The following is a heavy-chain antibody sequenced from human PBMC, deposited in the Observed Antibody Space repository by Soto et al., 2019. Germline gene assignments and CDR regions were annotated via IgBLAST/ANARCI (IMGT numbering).Heavy chain of an antibody. D-gene: IGHD3-10*01. CDR2: IRQDGKEI. V-gene: IGHV3-7*01. CDR3: GTDQWGGAFDI. Sequence: GGSPRLPCAASGFTLRSYLIAWLRQTPGKGLEFVANIRQDGKEINYVDSVKGRFTISRDNAKNSLFLQMNSLRDDDTAVYYCGTDQWGGAFDIGGQGTMVTVSS. J-gene: IGHJ3*02. CDR1: GFTLRSYL.